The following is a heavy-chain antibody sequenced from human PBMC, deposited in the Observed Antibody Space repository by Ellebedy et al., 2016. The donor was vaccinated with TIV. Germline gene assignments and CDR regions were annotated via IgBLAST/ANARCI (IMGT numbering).Heavy chain of an antibody. CDR2: INHSGST. V-gene: IGHV4-34*01. J-gene: IGHJ4*02. CDR3: ARARTKVGAIDY. D-gene: IGHD1-26*01. Sequence: SETLSLXCTVSGGSISSYYWSWIRQPPGKGLEWIGEINHSGSTNCNPSLKSRVTISVDTSKNQFSLKLSSVTAADTAMFYCARARTKVGAIDYWGQGTLVTVSS. CDR1: GGSISSYY.